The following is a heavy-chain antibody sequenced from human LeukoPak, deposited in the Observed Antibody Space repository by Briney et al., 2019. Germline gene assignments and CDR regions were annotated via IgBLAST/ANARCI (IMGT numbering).Heavy chain of an antibody. CDR2: ISRSSSYI. V-gene: IGHV3-21*01. J-gene: IGHJ4*02. CDR1: GFTFSIYS. D-gene: IGHD1-26*01. Sequence: GGSLRLSCAASGFTFSIYSMNWVRQAPGKGLEWVSSISRSSSYIYYVDSVKGRFTISRDNAKSSLYLQMNSLRAEDTAVYYCARDALSGSYGGEFDSWGQGTLVTVS. CDR3: ARDALSGSYGGEFDS.